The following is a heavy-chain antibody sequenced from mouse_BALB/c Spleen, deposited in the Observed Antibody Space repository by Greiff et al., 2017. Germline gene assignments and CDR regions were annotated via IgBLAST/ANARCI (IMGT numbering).Heavy chain of an antibody. D-gene: IGHD2-1*01. CDR2: INPSTGYT. V-gene: IGHV1-7*01. J-gene: IGHJ3*01. Sequence: VQLQQSGAELAKPGASVKMSCKASGYTFTSYWMHWVKQRPGQGLEWIGYINPSTGYTEYNQKFKDKATLTADKSSSTAYMQLSSLTSEDSAVYYCASQDGNYVGFAYWGQGTLVTVSA. CDR3: ASQDGNYVGFAY. CDR1: GYTFTSYW.